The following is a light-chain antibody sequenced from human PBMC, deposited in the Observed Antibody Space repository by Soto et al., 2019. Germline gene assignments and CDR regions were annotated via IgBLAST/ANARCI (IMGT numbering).Light chain of an antibody. CDR2: DAF. CDR1: QSVDSN. CDR3: QQRSNWPRI. Sequence: EIVLTQSPATLSLSPGERATLSCSASQSVDSNLAWYQHKPGQAPRLLIYDAFNRATGIPARFSGSGSGTDFTLTISSLDPEDFAVYYCQQRSNWPRIFGQGTKLEIK. V-gene: IGKV3-11*01. J-gene: IGKJ2*01.